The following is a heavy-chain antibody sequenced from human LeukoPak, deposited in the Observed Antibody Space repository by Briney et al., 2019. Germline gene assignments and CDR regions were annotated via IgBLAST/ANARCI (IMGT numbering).Heavy chain of an antibody. D-gene: IGHD3-10*01. J-gene: IGHJ4*02. V-gene: IGHV3-23*01. CDR2: ISGSGGST. Sequence: GGSLRLSCAASGFTFSTYAMSWVRQTPEKGLEWVSAISGSGGSTYYADSVKGRFTISRDNSKNTLYLQMNSLGAEDTAVYYCAKDRGFGEYFPFFYWGQGTLVTVSS. CDR1: GFTFSTYA. CDR3: AKDRGFGEYFPFFY.